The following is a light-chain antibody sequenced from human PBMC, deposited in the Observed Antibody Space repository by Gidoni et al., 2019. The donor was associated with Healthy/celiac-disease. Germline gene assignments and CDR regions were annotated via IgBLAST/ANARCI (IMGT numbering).Light chain of an antibody. CDR3: QQYYSTPLT. Sequence: DIVMTQSPDSLAVSPGERATINCKSSQIVLYSSNNKNYLAWYQQQPGQPPKLLIYWASTRESGVPDRFSGSGSGTDFTLTISSLQAEDVAVYYCQQYYSTPLTFGGGTKVEIK. CDR2: WAS. J-gene: IGKJ4*01. V-gene: IGKV4-1*01. CDR1: QIVLYSSNNKNY.